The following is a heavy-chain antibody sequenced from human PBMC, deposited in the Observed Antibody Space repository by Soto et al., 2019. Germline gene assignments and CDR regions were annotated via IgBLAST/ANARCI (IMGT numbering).Heavy chain of an antibody. D-gene: IGHD1-26*01. CDR2: ISGSGRTI. CDR1: GLDFSSEV. Sequence: GGSLRLSCAASGLDFSSEVMCWVRQAPGKGLEWVSSISGSGRTIYHADSMRGRFAISRDNSKNSLYLQRNNLRVDDTAVYYCAKVGPSYYYGMGVWGQRTTVTVSS. J-gene: IGHJ6*02. V-gene: IGHV3-23*01. CDR3: AKVGPSYYYGMGV.